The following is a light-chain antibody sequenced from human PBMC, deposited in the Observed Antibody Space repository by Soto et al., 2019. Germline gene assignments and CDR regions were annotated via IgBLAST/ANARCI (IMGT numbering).Light chain of an antibody. CDR2: AAS. CDR1: QSVSTKF. CDR3: QQSGKSPPT. Sequence: IVLTQYPGTLFLSPWDRDALSCMASQSVSTKFLAWYQQKPGQAPRPLIYAASNIATGLPDRFSGSGSGTDFNLTISRMEPKDFAVYYCQQSGKSPPTFGQGTKVDIK. V-gene: IGKV3-20*01. J-gene: IGKJ1*01.